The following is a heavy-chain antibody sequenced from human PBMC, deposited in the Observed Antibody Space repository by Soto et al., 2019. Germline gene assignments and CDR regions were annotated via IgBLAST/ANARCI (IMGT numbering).Heavy chain of an antibody. D-gene: IGHD4-4*01. V-gene: IGHV3-74*01. CDR2: ISDDGTTT. CDR1: GFTFSMYW. CDR3: ARETNYVIDY. J-gene: IGHJ4*02. Sequence: GESLKISCVVSGFTFSMYWMHWVRQVPGQSPFWVSRISDDGTTTNYADSVKGRFTISRDNSKNTLYLQMNSLRAEDTAVYYCARETNYVIDYWGQGTLVTVSS.